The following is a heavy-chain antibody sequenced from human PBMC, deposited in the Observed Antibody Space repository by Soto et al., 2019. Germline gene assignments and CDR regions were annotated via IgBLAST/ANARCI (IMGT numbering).Heavy chain of an antibody. J-gene: IGHJ4*02. V-gene: IGHV1-18*01. Sequence: VQGSCRASGYPFTRYGISGVPQAPGRGREWLGCSSSYNVNTNYAQKLQGRVTMTTDTSTSTAYMELRSLRSDDTAVYYCARTGRDIVVVPAAHWGQGTLVTVSS. CDR1: GYPFTRYG. CDR3: ARTGRDIVVVPAAH. CDR2: SSSYNVNT. D-gene: IGHD2-2*01.